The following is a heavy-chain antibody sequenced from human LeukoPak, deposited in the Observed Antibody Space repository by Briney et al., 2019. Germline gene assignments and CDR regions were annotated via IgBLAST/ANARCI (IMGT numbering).Heavy chain of an antibody. J-gene: IGHJ6*03. Sequence: GGSLRLSCAASGFTFSSYEMNWVRQAPGKGLEWVAVISYDGSNKYYADSVKGRFTISRDNSKNTLYLQMNSLRAEDTAVYYCARDQEDIVVVPAASAKYYYYYYMDVWGKGTTVTISS. CDR1: GFTFSSYE. CDR3: ARDQEDIVVVPAASAKYYYYYYMDV. D-gene: IGHD2-2*01. CDR2: ISYDGSNK. V-gene: IGHV3-30*04.